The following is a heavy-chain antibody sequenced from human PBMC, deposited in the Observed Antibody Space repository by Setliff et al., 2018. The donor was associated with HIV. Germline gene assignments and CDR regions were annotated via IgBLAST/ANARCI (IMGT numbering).Heavy chain of an antibody. J-gene: IGHJ6*03. Sequence: ASVKVSCKASGYDFTSYDINWVRQATGQGLEWMGWMNPNSGNTGYAQKFQGRVTVTMDTSIGTAYMELSSLRSEDTAVYYCARGWALVGDYYFMDVWCKGTTVTVS. CDR2: MNPNSGNT. D-gene: IGHD2-15*01. V-gene: IGHV1-8*01. CDR1: GYDFTSYD. CDR3: ARGWALVGDYYFMDV.